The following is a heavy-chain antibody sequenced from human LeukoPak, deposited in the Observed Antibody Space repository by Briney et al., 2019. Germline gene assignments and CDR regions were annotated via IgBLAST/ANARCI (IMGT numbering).Heavy chain of an antibody. D-gene: IGHD6-19*01. V-gene: IGHV3-74*01. CDR2: INNDGCNT. J-gene: IGHJ4*02. CDR3: ARGQSSGWYPD. Sequence: GGSLRLSCAASGFTFSTYWMHWVRQAPGKGLVWVSRINNDGCNTGYADSVKGRFTTSRDNVKNMVYLQMNSLTAEDTAVYYCARGQSSGWYPDWGQGTLVTVSS. CDR1: GFTFSTYW.